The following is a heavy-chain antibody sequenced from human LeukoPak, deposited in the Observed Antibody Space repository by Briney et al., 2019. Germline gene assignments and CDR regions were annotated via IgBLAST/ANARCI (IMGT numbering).Heavy chain of an antibody. D-gene: IGHD3-22*01. Sequence: SETLSLTCTVSGGSISSGGYYWSWIRQHRGKGLEWIGYIYYSGSTYYNPSLKSRVTISVDTSKNQFSLKLSSVTAADTAVYYCARFHDSSGFGYWGQGTLVTVSS. CDR2: IYYSGST. CDR3: ARFHDSSGFGY. CDR1: GGSISSGGYY. J-gene: IGHJ4*02. V-gene: IGHV4-31*03.